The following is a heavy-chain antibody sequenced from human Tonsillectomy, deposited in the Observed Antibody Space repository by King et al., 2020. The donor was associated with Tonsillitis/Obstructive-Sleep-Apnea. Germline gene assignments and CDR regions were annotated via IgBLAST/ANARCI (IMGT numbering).Heavy chain of an antibody. CDR3: ARACASSGYLDY. V-gene: IGHV4-59*01. D-gene: IGHD3-22*01. Sequence: QLQESGPGLVKPSETLSLTCTVSGGSISSYYWSWIRQPPGKGLEWIGYIYYSGSTNYNPSLKSRVTISVDTSKNQFSLKLSSVTAADTAVYYCARACASSGYLDYWGQGTLVTVSS. J-gene: IGHJ4*02. CDR2: IYYSGST. CDR1: GGSISSYY.